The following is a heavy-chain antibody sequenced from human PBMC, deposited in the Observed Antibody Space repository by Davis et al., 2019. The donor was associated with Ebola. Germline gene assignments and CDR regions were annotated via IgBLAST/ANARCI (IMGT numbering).Heavy chain of an antibody. J-gene: IGHJ4*02. D-gene: IGHD3-10*01. CDR1: GFTFGDYA. CDR3: TSSGDYGDY. V-gene: IGHV3-49*04. Sequence: GGSLRLSCTASGFTFGDYAMSWVRQAPGKGLEWVGFIRSKAYGGTTEYAASVKGRFTISRDDSKNTAYLQMNSLKTEDTAVYYCTSSGDYGDYWGQGTLVTVSS. CDR2: IRSKAYGGTT.